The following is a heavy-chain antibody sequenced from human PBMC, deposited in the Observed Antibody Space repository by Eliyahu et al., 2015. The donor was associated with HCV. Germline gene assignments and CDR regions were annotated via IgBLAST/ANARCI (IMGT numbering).Heavy chain of an antibody. V-gene: IGHV4-59*01. D-gene: IGHD6-19*01. CDR3: ASGGGGIAVAGTGGWFDP. J-gene: IGHJ5*02. CDR2: IHYSGXT. Sequence: QXQLQESGPGLVKPSETLSLTCAXSGAXISXYYWSWIRXPPGKGLEXIAYIHYSGXTNYNPSLKSRVTISVDTSKNQFSRKLNSXTAADTAVYYCASGGGGIAVAGTGGWFDPWGQGTLVTVSS. CDR1: GAXISXYY.